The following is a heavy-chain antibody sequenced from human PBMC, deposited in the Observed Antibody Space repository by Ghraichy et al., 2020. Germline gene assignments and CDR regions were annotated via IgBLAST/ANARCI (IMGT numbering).Heavy chain of an antibody. V-gene: IGHV3-23*01. CDR3: AKDREYGSSSGPYCFDY. J-gene: IGHJ4*02. Sequence: LSLTCAASGFTFSNSAMTWVRQAPGKGLVWVSTSSGSGGSTYYADSVKGRFTISRDNSKNTLYLQMNSLRAEDAAVYYCAKDREYGSSSGPYCFDYWGQGARVTVSS. D-gene: IGHD6-6*01. CDR1: GFTFSNSA. CDR2: SSGSGGST.